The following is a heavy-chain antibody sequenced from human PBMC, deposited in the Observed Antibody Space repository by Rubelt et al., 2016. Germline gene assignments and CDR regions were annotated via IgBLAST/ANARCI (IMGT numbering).Heavy chain of an antibody. Sequence: QVQLQESGPGLVKPSETLSLTCTVSGGSISSYYWSWIRQPPGKGLEWIGYIYYSGSTNYNPSLKSRVTISGSTSKNQFSLKLSSLTAADTAVYYCARQYTMVRGVIYFDYWGQGTLVTVSS. J-gene: IGHJ4*02. CDR3: ARQYTMVRGVIYFDY. CDR1: GGSISSYY. CDR2: IYYSGST. V-gene: IGHV4-59*08. D-gene: IGHD3-10*01.